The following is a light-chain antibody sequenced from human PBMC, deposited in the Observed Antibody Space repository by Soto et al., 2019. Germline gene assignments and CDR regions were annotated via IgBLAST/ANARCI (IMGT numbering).Light chain of an antibody. Sequence: QSALTQPASVSGSPGQSIAISCTGTSSDVGGYNYVSWYQQHPGKAPKLMIHDVSNRPSGVSNRFSGSKSGNTASLTISGLQAEDEADYYCSSYRSTSYVFGTGTKLTVL. J-gene: IGLJ1*01. CDR1: SSDVGGYNY. V-gene: IGLV2-14*01. CDR2: DVS. CDR3: SSYRSTSYV.